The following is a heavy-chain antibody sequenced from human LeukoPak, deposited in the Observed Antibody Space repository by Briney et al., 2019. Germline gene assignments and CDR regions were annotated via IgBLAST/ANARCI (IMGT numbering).Heavy chain of an antibody. D-gene: IGHD6-13*01. V-gene: IGHV4-30-4*08. CDR2: IYYSGST. CDR3: ARVDIAAAGTTDYYYMDV. Sequence: SQTLSLTCTVSGGSISSSEYYWSWIRQPPGKGQEWIGYIYYSGSTYYNPSLKSRVTISVDTSKNQFSLKLSSVTAADTAVYYCARVDIAAAGTTDYYYMDVWGKGTTVTVSS. J-gene: IGHJ6*03. CDR1: GGSISSSEYY.